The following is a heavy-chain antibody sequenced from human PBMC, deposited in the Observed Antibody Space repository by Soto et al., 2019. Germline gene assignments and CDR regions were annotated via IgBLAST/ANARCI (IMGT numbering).Heavy chain of an antibody. CDR2: IKQDGSEK. CDR3: ARAYYYDSSGYWGY. D-gene: IGHD3-22*01. CDR1: GFTFRSYW. V-gene: IGHV3-7*04. Sequence: EVQLVESGGGLVQPGGSLRLSCAACGFTFRSYWMSWVRQAPGKGLEWVANIKQDGSEKYYVDSVKGRFTISRDNAKNSLYLQMNSLRAEDTAVYYCARAYYYDSSGYWGYWGQGTLVTDSS. J-gene: IGHJ4*02.